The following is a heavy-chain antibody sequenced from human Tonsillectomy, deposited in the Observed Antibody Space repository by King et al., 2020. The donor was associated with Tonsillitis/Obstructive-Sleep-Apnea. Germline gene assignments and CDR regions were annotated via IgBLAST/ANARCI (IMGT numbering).Heavy chain of an antibody. CDR1: VGSISSGGYY. CDR2: IYYSGST. D-gene: IGHD3-10*01. Sequence: VQLQESGPGLVKPSQTLSLTCTVSVGSISSGGYYWSWIRQHPGKGLEWSGYIYYSGSTYYNPSLKSRVTISVDTSKNQFSLKLSSVTAADTAVYYCARERITMVRGVMGFDYWGQGTLVTVSS. V-gene: IGHV4-31*03. J-gene: IGHJ4*02. CDR3: ARERITMVRGVMGFDY.